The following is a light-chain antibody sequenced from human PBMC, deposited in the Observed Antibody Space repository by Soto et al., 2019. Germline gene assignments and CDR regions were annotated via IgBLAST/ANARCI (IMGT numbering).Light chain of an antibody. CDR1: QSVSSTY. CDR2: GAS. J-gene: IGKJ1*01. V-gene: IGKV3-20*01. Sequence: EIGLSQSPGTLSLSPGERATLSCRASQSVSSTYLAWYQQKPGQAPRLLIYGASSRASGIPDRFSGSGSGTDFTLTISRLEPEDFAVYYCQQYGSIPRTFGQGTKVDIK. CDR3: QQYGSIPRT.